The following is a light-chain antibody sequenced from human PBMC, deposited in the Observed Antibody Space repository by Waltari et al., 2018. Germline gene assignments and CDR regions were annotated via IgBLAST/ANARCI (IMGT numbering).Light chain of an antibody. CDR3: QTWDSRTAI. CDR1: KLGEQF. Sequence: SYELTQPPSLSVSPGQTASITCSGDKLGEQFASWYQQRPGQSPTLVIYQDTKRPSGIPERFSGSNSGNTATLTIRGTQALDEADYYGQTWDSRTAIFGTGTKVTVV. J-gene: IGLJ1*01. V-gene: IGLV3-1*01. CDR2: QDT.